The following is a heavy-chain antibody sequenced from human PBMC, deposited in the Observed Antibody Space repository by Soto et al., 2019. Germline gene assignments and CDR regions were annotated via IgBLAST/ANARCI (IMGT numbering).Heavy chain of an antibody. CDR3: ARGGYYDTSGYYSTSYYFDY. CDR1: GFTFSSYA. Sequence: QVQLVESGGGVVQPGRSLRLSCEASGFTFSSYAMHWVRQAPGKGLEWVAVIWYDGSNKYYADSMKGRFTISRDTSKDTLYLQMNSLRAEDTSVYHCARGGYYDTSGYYSTSYYFDYWGQGTLVTVSS. D-gene: IGHD3-22*01. J-gene: IGHJ4*02. V-gene: IGHV3-33*01. CDR2: IWYDGSNK.